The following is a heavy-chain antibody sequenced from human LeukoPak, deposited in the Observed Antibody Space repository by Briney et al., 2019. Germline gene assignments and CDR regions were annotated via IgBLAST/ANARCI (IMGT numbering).Heavy chain of an antibody. Sequence: GASVKVSCKASGYTFTSYAMHWVRQPPGQRLEWMGWINAGNGNTKYSQKFQGRVTITRDTSASTAYMELSSLRSEDTAVYYCARDSSSWDLLTYKANHFDYWGQGTLVTVSS. CDR2: INAGNGNT. J-gene: IGHJ4*02. D-gene: IGHD6-13*01. CDR3: ARDSSSWDLLTYKANHFDY. CDR1: GYTFTSYA. V-gene: IGHV1-3*01.